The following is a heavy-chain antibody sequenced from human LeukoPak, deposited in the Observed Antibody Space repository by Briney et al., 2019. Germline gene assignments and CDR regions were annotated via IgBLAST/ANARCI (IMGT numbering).Heavy chain of an antibody. CDR2: IIPIFGTA. CDR3: ARADYGYCTNGVCYAFDY. V-gene: IGHV1-69*05. CDR1: GGTYSSYA. D-gene: IGHD2-8*01. Sequence: SVKVSCKASGGTYSSYAISWVRQAPGQGLGWMGGIIPIFGTANYAQKFQGRVTITTDESTSTAYMELSSLRSEDTAVYYCARADYGYCTNGVCYAFDYWGQGTLVTVSS. J-gene: IGHJ4*02.